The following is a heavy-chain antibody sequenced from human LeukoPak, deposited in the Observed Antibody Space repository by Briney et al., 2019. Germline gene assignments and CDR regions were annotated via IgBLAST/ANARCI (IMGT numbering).Heavy chain of an antibody. D-gene: IGHD2-2*01. CDR1: GYTFTSYA. CDR2: INTNTGNP. V-gene: IGHV7-4-1*02. J-gene: IGHJ4*02. Sequence: ASVKVSFKASGYTFTSYAMNWVRQAPGQGLEWVGWINTNTGNPTYAQGFTGRFVFSLDTSVSTAYLQISSLKAEDTAVYYCARKDHCSSTACLDYWGPGTLITVSS. CDR3: ARKDHCSSTACLDY.